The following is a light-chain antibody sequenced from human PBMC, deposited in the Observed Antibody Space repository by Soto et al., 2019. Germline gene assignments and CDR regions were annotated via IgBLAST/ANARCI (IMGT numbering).Light chain of an antibody. CDR1: SSDVGIYNL. V-gene: IGLV2-23*02. CDR3: CSYAGSSTWV. Sequence: QSVPPQPASVSGSPGQSITIPCTGTSSDVGIYNLVSWYQQHPGKAPKLMIYEVSKRPSGVSNRFSGSKSGNTASLTISGLQAEDEADYYCCSYAGSSTWVFGGGTKVTVL. J-gene: IGLJ3*02. CDR2: EVS.